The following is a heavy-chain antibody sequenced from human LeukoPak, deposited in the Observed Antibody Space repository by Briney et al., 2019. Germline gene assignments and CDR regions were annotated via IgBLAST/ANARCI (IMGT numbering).Heavy chain of an antibody. Sequence: GRSLRLSCAASGFTVSSNYMSWVRQAPGKGLEWVSVIYSGGSTYYADSVKGRFTISRDNSKNTLYLQMNSLRAEDTAVYYRASFGWTSRFDYWGQGTLVTVSS. V-gene: IGHV3-53*01. CDR3: ASFGWTSRFDY. J-gene: IGHJ4*02. CDR2: IYSGGST. CDR1: GFTVSSNY. D-gene: IGHD3-10*01.